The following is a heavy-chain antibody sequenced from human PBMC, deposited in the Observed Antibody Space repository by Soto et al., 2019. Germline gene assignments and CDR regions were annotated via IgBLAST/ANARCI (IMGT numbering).Heavy chain of an antibody. CDR1: EFTFSGRS. J-gene: IGHJ6*02. V-gene: IGHV3-66*01. CDR2: IYSGGST. CDR3: ARPSKYYDFWSGYSKSSYYYYYGMDV. D-gene: IGHD3-3*01. Sequence: PGGSLRLSCAASEFTFSGRSVHWVRQAPGKGLEWVSVIYSGGSTYYADSVKGRFTISRDNSKNTLYLQMNSLRAEDTAVYYCARPSKYYDFWSGYSKSSYYYYYGMDVWGQGTTVTVSS.